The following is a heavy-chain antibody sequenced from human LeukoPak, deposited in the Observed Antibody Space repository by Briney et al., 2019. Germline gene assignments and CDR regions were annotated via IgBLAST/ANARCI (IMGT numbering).Heavy chain of an antibody. D-gene: IGHD6-19*01. J-gene: IGHJ4*02. CDR1: GGSLSSSSYY. CDR2: IYYSGST. Sequence: PSETLSLTCTVSGGSLSSSSYYWGWIRQPPGKGLEWIGSIYYSGSTYYNPSLKSRVTISVDTSKNQFSLKLSSVTAADTAVYYCARHWRAVAGRKGDFDYWGQGTLVTVSS. CDR3: ARHWRAVAGRKGDFDY. V-gene: IGHV4-39*01.